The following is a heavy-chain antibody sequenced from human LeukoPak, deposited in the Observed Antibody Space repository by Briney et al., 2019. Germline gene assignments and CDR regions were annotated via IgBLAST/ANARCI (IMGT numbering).Heavy chain of an antibody. D-gene: IGHD2/OR15-2a*01. J-gene: IGHJ6*03. CDR1: GGTFRKYG. CDR3: ARVISIGQPPYYYYMDV. Sequence: GASVKVSCKASGGTFRKYGISWVRQAPGLGLEWMGGIIPIFNSLTYAQKFQGRLTITADESTTTAYMELSSLRSEDTAVYYCARVISIGQPPYYYYMDVWGKGTTVTVSS. CDR2: IIPIFNSL. V-gene: IGHV1-69*13.